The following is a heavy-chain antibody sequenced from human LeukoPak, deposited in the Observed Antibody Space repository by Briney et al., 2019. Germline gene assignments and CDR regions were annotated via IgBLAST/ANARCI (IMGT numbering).Heavy chain of an antibody. Sequence: GASVKISCKASGYSFIKYEINWVRQATGHGLEWMGWMNPDSVNTGYEQKFQGRITMTRNTSISTAYMELTSLRSEDTAVYYCAISPSSSWGRYYYYYMDVWGKGTTITIAS. J-gene: IGHJ6*03. CDR1: GYSFIKYE. CDR3: AISPSSSWGRYYYYYMDV. CDR2: MNPDSVNT. D-gene: IGHD6-13*01. V-gene: IGHV1-8*01.